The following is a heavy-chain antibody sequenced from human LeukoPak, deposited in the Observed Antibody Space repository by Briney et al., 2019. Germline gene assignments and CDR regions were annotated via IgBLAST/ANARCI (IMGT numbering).Heavy chain of an antibody. CDR1: GFTFSNYW. J-gene: IGHJ4*02. CDR3: ARDHGRYCSGGSCYFGGFFEY. Sequence: GVSLRRSCAASGFTFSNYWMSWVRQAPGKGLEWVANIKQDGSEKYYVDSVKGRFTISRDNAKNSLYLQMNSLRAEDTAVYYCARDHGRYCSGGSCYFGGFFEYWGQGTLGTVSS. V-gene: IGHV3-7*03. CDR2: IKQDGSEK. D-gene: IGHD2-15*01.